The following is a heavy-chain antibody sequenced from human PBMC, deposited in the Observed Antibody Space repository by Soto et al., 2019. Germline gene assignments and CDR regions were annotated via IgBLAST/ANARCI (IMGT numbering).Heavy chain of an antibody. Sequence: QVQLQESGAGLVKPSETLSLTCTVSGGSIDNYYWSWIRQPPGRGLEWIGFIYSSGSTNYNPSVKSRVTISAETSRNQVSLKLTSVTTADTAVYYCARGPLDTAMVNYGYYYGMDVWGQGTTVTVSS. D-gene: IGHD5-18*01. CDR1: GGSIDNYY. CDR3: ARGPLDTAMVNYGYYYGMDV. V-gene: IGHV4-59*01. CDR2: IYSSGST. J-gene: IGHJ6*02.